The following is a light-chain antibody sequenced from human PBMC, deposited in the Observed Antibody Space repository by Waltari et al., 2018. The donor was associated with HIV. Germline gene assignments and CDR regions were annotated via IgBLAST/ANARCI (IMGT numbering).Light chain of an antibody. CDR2: WAS. CDR3: HQYYTTPHVT. V-gene: IGKV4-1*01. CDR1: KSVLYSSNNKNY. J-gene: IGKJ1*01. Sequence: DIVMNQSPETLVVSLGERATIKCKSSKSVLYSSNNKNYLAWYQQKPGQPPKLLIYWASTRESGVPDRFSGSGSGTDFTLTISSLQAEDVAVYYCHQYYTTPHVTFGRGTKVEIK.